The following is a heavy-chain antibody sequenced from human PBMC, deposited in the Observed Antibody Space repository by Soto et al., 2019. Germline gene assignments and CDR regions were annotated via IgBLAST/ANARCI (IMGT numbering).Heavy chain of an antibody. D-gene: IGHD3-3*01. CDR1: GYTLTELS. V-gene: IGHV1-24*01. CDR2: FDPEDGET. J-gene: IGHJ3*02. Sequence: ASVKVSCKVSGYTLTELSMRWVRQAPGKGLEWMGGFDPEDGETIYAQKFQGRVTMTEDTSTDTAYMELSSLRSEDTAVYYCATDRNYDFWSGPLGGAFDIWGQGTMVTVSS. CDR3: ATDRNYDFWSGPLGGAFDI.